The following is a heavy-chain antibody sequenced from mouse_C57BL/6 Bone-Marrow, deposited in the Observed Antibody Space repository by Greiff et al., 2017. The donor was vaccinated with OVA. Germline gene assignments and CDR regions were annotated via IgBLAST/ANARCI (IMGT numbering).Heavy chain of an antibody. D-gene: IGHD2-3*01. CDR3: ARDDDGYPAWCAY. CDR1: GYTFTDYY. J-gene: IGHJ3*01. CDR2: IFPGSGST. Sequence: VKLVESGPELVKPGASVKISCKASGYTFTDYYINWVKQRPGQGLEWIGWIFPGSGSTYYNEKFKGKATLTVDKSSSTAYMLLSSLTSEDSAVYFCARDDDGYPAWCAYWGQGTLVTVSA. V-gene: IGHV1-75*01.